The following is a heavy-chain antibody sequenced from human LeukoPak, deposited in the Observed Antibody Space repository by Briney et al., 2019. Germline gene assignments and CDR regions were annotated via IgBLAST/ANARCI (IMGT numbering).Heavy chain of an antibody. CDR1: GGIFRTDA. CDR2: IIPIFGTT. V-gene: IGHV1-69*06. Sequence: SVKVSCKATGGIFRTDATGWERQALGQGPEWRVGIIPIFGTTNYAQNFPGRVTSTAETSNRSAYMELSRLTAEDTAVYYCARGYSGSYRRPSYYYFMHVWGKGTMVTVSS. CDR3: ARGYSGSYRRPSYYYFMHV. J-gene: IGHJ6*03. D-gene: IGHD1-26*01.